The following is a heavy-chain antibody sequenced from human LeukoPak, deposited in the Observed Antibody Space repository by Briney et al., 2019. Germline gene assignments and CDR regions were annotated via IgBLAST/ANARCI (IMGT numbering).Heavy chain of an antibody. V-gene: IGHV4-34*01. Sequence: SETLSLTCAVYGGSFSGYYWSWIRQPPGKGLEWIGEINHSGSTNYNPSLKSRVTISVDTSKNQFSLKLSSVTAADTAVYYRASRSFGDYGLDYWGQGTLVTVSS. CDR1: GGSFSGYY. CDR2: INHSGST. J-gene: IGHJ4*02. CDR3: ASRSFGDYGLDY. D-gene: IGHD4-17*01.